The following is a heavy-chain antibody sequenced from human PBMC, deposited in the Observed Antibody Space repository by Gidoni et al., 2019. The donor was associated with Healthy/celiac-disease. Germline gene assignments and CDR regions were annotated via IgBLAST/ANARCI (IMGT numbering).Heavy chain of an antibody. V-gene: IGHV3-33*01. J-gene: IGHJ6*03. CDR1: GFTFSSYG. D-gene: IGHD1-26*01. CDR2: IWYDGSNK. CDR3: ARVAARGDYMDV. Sequence: QVQLVESGGGVVQHGRSLRLSCAASGFTFSSYGMHWVRQAPGKVLEWVAVIWYDGSNKYYADSVKGRFTISRDNSKNTLYLQMNSLRAEDTAVYYCARVAARGDYMDVWGKGTTVTVSS.